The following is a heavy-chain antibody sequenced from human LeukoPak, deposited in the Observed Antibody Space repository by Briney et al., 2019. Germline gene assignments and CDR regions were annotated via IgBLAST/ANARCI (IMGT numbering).Heavy chain of an antibody. V-gene: IGHV3-7*01. D-gene: IGHD2/OR15-2a*01. CDR3: ARLLSNYYYYYMDV. CDR1: GFTFSSYW. CDR2: IKQDGSEE. Sequence: GGSLRLSCAASGFTFSSYWMSWVRQAPGRGLEWVANIKQDGSEEYYVDSVKGRFTISRDNAKNSLYLQMNSLTAEDTAVYYCARLLSNYYYYYMDVWGKGTTVTVSS. J-gene: IGHJ6*03.